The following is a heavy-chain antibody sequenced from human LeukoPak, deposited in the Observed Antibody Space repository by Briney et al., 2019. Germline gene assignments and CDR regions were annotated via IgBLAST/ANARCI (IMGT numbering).Heavy chain of an antibody. CDR3: ARPRGNVEMATIPFDY. CDR1: GFTFSSYG. D-gene: IGHD5-24*01. CDR2: ISTSSSYI. V-gene: IGHV3-21*01. Sequence: KAGGSLRLSCAASGFTFSSYGMHWVRQAPGKGLEWVSSISTSSSYIYYADSVKGRFTISRDNAKNSLFLQMNSLRAEDTAVYYCARPRGNVEMATIPFDYWGQGTLVTVSS. J-gene: IGHJ4*02.